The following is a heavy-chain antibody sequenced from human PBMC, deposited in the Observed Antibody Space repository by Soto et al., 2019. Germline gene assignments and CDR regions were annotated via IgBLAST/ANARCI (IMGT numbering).Heavy chain of an antibody. CDR2: IINSGFSA. D-gene: IGHD2-15*01. Sequence: GSLRLSCAASGFTFSTYAMNWVRQAPGKGLEWVSTIINSGFSAYYAASVKGRFTISRDNSKNTLYLQMNSLRAEDTAVYYCARSSPHDYWGQGTLVTVSS. CDR3: ARSSPHDY. J-gene: IGHJ4*02. CDR1: GFTFSTYA. V-gene: IGHV3-23*01.